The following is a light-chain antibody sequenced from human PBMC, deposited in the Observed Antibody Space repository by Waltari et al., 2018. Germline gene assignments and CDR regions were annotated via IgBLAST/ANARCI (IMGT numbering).Light chain of an antibody. V-gene: IGLV1-51*01. J-gene: IGLJ2*01. CDR2: DNN. CDR1: GSNIGNHF. Sequence: QSVLTQPPSVSAAPGQKVPISCSGTGSNIGNHFVSWYQQLPGTAPKLLIYDNNKRPSGIPDRFSGSKSGTSATLGITGLQTGDEADYYCGTWDTDLSVVFGGGTKLTVL. CDR3: GTWDTDLSVV.